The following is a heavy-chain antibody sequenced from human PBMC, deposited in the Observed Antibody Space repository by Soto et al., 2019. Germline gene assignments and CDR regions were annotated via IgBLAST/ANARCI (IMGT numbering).Heavy chain of an antibody. CDR2: IHYSGNP. V-gene: IGHV4-59*01. Sequence: PSETLSLTCTVSSGSISGYYWGWIRQPPGEGLEWIGYIHYSGNPHYNPSLKSRVAMSVDTSRSQFSLRLSSVTAADTAVYYCARGYLGDDWYYYFDNWGQGALVTVSS. D-gene: IGHD5-12*01. J-gene: IGHJ4*02. CDR1: SGSISGYY. CDR3: ARGYLGDDWYYYFDN.